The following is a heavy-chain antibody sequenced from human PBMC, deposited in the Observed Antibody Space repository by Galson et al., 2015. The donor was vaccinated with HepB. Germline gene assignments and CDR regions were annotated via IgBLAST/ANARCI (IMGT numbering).Heavy chain of an antibody. V-gene: IGHV4-61*05. CDR3: ARHLPEVHSGYGTGWFDP. CDR2: IYYSGST. CDR1: GGSISSSSYY. Sequence: LSLTCTVSGGSISSSSYYWGWIRQPPGKGLEWIGYIYYSGSTNYNPSLKSRVTISVDTSKNQFSLKLSSVTAADTAVYYCARHLPEVHSGYGTGWFDPWGQGTLVTVSS. J-gene: IGHJ5*02. D-gene: IGHD5-12*01.